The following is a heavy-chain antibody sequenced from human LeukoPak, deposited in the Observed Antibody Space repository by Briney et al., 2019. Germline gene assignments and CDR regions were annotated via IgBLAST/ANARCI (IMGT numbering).Heavy chain of an antibody. CDR3: ARVDGYYYDSSGYYYPYGMDV. CDR2: IYYSGST. J-gene: IGHJ6*02. Sequence: SETLSLTCIVSGGSISSYYWSCIRQPPGKGLEWIGYIYYSGSTNYNPSLKSRVTISVDTSKNQFSLKLSSVTATDTAVYYCARVDGYYYDSSGYYYPYGMDVWGQGTTVTVSS. CDR1: GGSISSYY. D-gene: IGHD3-22*01. V-gene: IGHV4-59*01.